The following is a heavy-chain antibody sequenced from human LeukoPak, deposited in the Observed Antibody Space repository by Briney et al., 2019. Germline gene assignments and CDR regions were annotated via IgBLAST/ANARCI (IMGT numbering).Heavy chain of an antibody. V-gene: IGHV3-23*01. D-gene: IGHD1-7*01. CDR1: GFTFSSYA. Sequence: GASLRLSCAASGFTFSSYAMSWVRQAPGKGLEWVSAISGSGGSTYYADSVKGRFTISRDNSKNTLYLQMNSLRAEDTAVYYCAKWYNWNYAGMDVWDQGTTVTVSS. J-gene: IGHJ6*02. CDR2: ISGSGGST. CDR3: AKWYNWNYAGMDV.